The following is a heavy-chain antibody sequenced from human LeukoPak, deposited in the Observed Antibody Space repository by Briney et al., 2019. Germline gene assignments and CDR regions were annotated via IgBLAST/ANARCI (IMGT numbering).Heavy chain of an antibody. J-gene: IGHJ4*02. D-gene: IGHD3-3*01. V-gene: IGHV3-48*03. CDR2: ISSSDSTI. Sequence: GGSLRLSCAASGFTFSSYEMNWVRQAPGKGLEWVSYISSSDSTIYYADSVKGRFTISRDNAKNSLYLQMNSLRAEDTAVYYCARDYDFWSGFPPLFDYWGQGTLVTVSS. CDR1: GFTFSSYE. CDR3: ARDYDFWSGFPPLFDY.